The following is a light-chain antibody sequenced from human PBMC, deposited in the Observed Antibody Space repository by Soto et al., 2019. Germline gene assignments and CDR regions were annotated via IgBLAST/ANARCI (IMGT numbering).Light chain of an antibody. CDR3: QQRSNWPPIFT. J-gene: IGKJ3*01. CDR1: QSVSSD. CDR2: DAS. V-gene: IGKV3-11*01. Sequence: EIVLTQSPATLSLSPGERATLSCRASQSVSSDLAWYQQKPGQAPRLLIYDASNRATGIPARFSGSGSGTDFALTIISLEPEDFAVYYGQQRSNWPPIFTFGPGTKVDIK.